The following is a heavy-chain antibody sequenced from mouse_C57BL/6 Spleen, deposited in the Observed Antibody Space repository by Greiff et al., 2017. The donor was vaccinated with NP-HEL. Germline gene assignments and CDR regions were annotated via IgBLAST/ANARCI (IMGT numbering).Heavy chain of an antibody. CDR2: INPSSGYT. CDR1: GYTFTSYT. Sequence: QVQLQQSGAELARPGASVKMSCKASGYTFTSYTMHWVQQRPGQGLEWIGYINPSSGYTKYTQTFKDKATLSADKSSSTAYMQLSSLTSEDSADYDCARSSHYGPYYFDDWGQGTTLTVSS. J-gene: IGHJ2*01. CDR3: ARSSHYGPYYFDD. D-gene: IGHD1-1*01. V-gene: IGHV1-4*01.